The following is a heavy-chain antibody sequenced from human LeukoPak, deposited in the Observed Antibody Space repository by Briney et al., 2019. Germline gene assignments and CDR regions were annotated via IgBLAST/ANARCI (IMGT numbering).Heavy chain of an antibody. CDR1: GFTFSSYG. CDR3: ARGPDSYGYPYYFDY. V-gene: IGHV3-33*01. J-gene: IGHJ4*02. Sequence: GGSLRLSCAASGFTFSSYGMHWVRQAPGKGLEWVAVLWYDGSNKYYADSVKGRFTISRDNSKNTLYLQMNSLRAEDTAVYYCARGPDSYGYPYYFDYWGQGTLVTVSS. D-gene: IGHD5-18*01. CDR2: LWYDGSNK.